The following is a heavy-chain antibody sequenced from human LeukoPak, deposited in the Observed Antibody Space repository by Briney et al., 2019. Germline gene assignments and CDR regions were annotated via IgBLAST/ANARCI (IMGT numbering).Heavy chain of an antibody. J-gene: IGHJ4*02. V-gene: IGHV3-30-3*01. CDR2: ISYDGSNK. D-gene: IGHD3-10*01. Sequence: GGSLRLSCAASGFTFSSYAMHWVRQAPGKGLEWVAVISYDGSNKYYADSVKGRFTISRDNSKNTLYLQMNSLRAEDTAVYYCAKDPRYYYGSGYYFDYWGQGTLVTVSS. CDR1: GFTFSSYA. CDR3: AKDPRYYYGSGYYFDY.